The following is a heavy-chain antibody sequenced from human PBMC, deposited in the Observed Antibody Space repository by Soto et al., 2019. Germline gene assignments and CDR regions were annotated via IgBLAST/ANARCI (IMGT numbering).Heavy chain of an antibody. CDR1: GGSISSYY. J-gene: IGHJ4*02. CDR2: IYYSGST. D-gene: IGHD3-16*01. Sequence: SETLSLTCTVSGGSISSYYWSWIRQPPGKGLEWIGYIYYSGSTNYNPSLKSRVTISVDTSKNQFSLKLSSVTAADTAVYYCAREWGYYSYFWGQGTLVTVSS. V-gene: IGHV4-59*01. CDR3: AREWGYYSYF.